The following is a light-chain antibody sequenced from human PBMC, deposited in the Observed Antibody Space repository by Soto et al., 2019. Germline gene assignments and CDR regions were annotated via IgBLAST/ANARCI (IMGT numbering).Light chain of an antibody. CDR3: ISYTGSSTSYV. CDR2: EVS. J-gene: IGLJ1*01. V-gene: IGLV2-14*01. CDR1: SSDVGSYDH. Sequence: QSALTQPASGSGSPGQSITISCSGTSSDVGSYDHVAWYQQFPGKTPKLMIYEVSNRPSGVSSRFSGSKSGNTASLTISGLQAEDEADYYCISYTGSSTSYVFGSGTKLTVL.